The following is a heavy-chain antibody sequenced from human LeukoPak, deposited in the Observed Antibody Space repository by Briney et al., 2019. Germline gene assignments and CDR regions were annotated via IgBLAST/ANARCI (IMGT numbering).Heavy chain of an antibody. CDR1: GGTFSSYA. Sequence: ASVKVSCKASGGTFSSYAISWVRQAPGQGLEWMGGIIPIFGTANYAQKFQGRVTITADKSTSTAYMELSSLRSEDTAVYYCALGIAVAGIDYWGQGTLVTVSS. J-gene: IGHJ4*02. CDR2: IIPIFGTA. V-gene: IGHV1-69*06. D-gene: IGHD6-19*01. CDR3: ALGIAVAGIDY.